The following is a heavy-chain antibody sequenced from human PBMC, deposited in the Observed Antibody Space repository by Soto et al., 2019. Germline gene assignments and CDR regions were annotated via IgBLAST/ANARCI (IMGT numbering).Heavy chain of an antibody. Sequence: EVQLLESGGGLVQPGGSLRLSCAASGFTFTNYAMSWVRQAPRKGLEWVSTISGGSGSTYYADPVKGRFTISRDNSKNTVYLQMNSLRAEDTAVYFCAKDRLRRGADYWGQGTLVTVSS. CDR3: AKDRLRRGADY. V-gene: IGHV3-23*01. CDR1: GFTFTNYA. CDR2: ISGGSGST. J-gene: IGHJ4*02. D-gene: IGHD4-17*01.